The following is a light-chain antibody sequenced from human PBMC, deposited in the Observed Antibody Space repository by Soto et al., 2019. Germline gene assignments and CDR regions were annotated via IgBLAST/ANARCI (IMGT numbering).Light chain of an antibody. Sequence: QAVVTQEPSLTVSPGGTVTLTCASSTGQVTSDYYPNWFQQQPGQAPMALIYSTTTKHSWTPARFSGSLLGGKAALTLSGVQPEADSDYSCLLYYGAAVVFGGGTKLTVL. J-gene: IGLJ2*01. CDR3: LLYYGAAVV. CDR1: TGQVTSDYY. V-gene: IGLV7-43*01. CDR2: STT.